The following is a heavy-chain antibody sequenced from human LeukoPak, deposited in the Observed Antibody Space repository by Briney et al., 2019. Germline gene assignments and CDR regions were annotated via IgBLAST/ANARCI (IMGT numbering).Heavy chain of an antibody. D-gene: IGHD3-22*01. CDR3: ARDRYYYDSSGYFGLDY. CDR2: ISAYNGNT. J-gene: IGHJ4*02. Sequence: ASVKVSCKASGYTFTSYGISWVRQAPGQGLEGMGWISAYNGNTNYAQKLQGRVTMTTDTSTSTAYMELRSLRSDDTAVYYCARDRYYYDSSGYFGLDYWGQGTLVTVSS. CDR1: GYTFTSYG. V-gene: IGHV1-18*01.